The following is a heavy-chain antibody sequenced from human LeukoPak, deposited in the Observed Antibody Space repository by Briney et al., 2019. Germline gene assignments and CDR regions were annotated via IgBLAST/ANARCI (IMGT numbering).Heavy chain of an antibody. CDR1: GFTFSSYA. CDR2: ISGSGGST. CDR3: AKGSVTLPSIVVTVYYFDY. J-gene: IGHJ4*02. Sequence: PGGSLRLSCAASGFTFSSYAMSWVRQAPGEGLEWVSAISGSGGSTYYADSVKGRFTISRDNSKNTLYLQMNSLRAEDTAVYYCAKGSVTLPSIVVTVYYFDYWGQGTLVTVSS. V-gene: IGHV3-23*01. D-gene: IGHD5-12*01.